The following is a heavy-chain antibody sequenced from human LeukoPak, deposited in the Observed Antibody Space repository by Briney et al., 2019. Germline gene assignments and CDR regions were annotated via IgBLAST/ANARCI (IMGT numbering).Heavy chain of an antibody. Sequence: GGSLRLSCAASGFTFSSYGMHWVRQAPGKGLEWVAVIWYDGSNKYYADSVKGRFTISRDNSKNTLYLQMNSLRAEDTVVYYCAREGDTVTEKRHYYGMDVWGQGTTVTVSS. V-gene: IGHV3-33*01. J-gene: IGHJ6*02. CDR2: IWYDGSNK. CDR1: GFTFSSYG. CDR3: AREGDTVTEKRHYYGMDV. D-gene: IGHD4-17*01.